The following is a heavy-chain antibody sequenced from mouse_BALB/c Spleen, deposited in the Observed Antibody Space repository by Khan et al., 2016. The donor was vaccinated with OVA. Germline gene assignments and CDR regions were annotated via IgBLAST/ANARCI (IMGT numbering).Heavy chain of an antibody. CDR1: GYTFTNYG. CDR2: INTYTGEP. V-gene: IGHV9-3-1*01. J-gene: IGHJ1*01. CDR3: ARNGNYWYFDV. Sequence: QIQLVQSGPELKKPGETVKISCKASGYTFTNYGMNWVKQAPGKGLKWMGWINTYTGEPTYADDFKGRFAFSLETSASTAYLQINRLKNEDTATYFCARNGNYWYFDVWGAGTTVTVSS. D-gene: IGHD2-1*01.